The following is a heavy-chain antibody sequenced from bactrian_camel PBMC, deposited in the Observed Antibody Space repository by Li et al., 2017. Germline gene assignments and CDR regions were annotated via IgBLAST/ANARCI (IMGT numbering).Heavy chain of an antibody. Sequence: VQLVESGGGSVQAGGSLTISCAFSGYTSSGYCLAWFRQVPGKEREGVAGTDSTGTTTYADAVKGRFTISQDSAKRIMYLRMTNLKPEDTAMYYCAAGIRMVACPLRVPGPFGFWGQGTQVTVS. CDR2: TDSTGTT. CDR3: AAGIRMVACPLRVPGPFGF. J-gene: IGHJ6*01. CDR1: GYTSSGYC. V-gene: IGHV3S9*01.